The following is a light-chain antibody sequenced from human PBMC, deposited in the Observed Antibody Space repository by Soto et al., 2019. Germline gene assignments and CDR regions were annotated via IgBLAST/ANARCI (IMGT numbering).Light chain of an antibody. V-gene: IGKV3-11*01. Sequence: EIVLTQSPATLSLSPWERAALSCMASQSVSSYLAWYQQKPGQAPRLLIYDASNRATGIPARFSGSGSGTDFTLTISSLEPEDFAVYYCQQRSNWPPGFTFGPGTKVDIK. J-gene: IGKJ3*01. CDR1: QSVSSY. CDR3: QQRSNWPPGFT. CDR2: DAS.